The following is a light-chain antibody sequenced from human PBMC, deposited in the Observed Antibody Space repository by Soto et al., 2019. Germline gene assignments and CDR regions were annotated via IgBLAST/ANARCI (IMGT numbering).Light chain of an antibody. CDR3: QQYNNWPVLT. V-gene: IGKV3D-15*01. J-gene: IGKJ4*01. CDR2: GAS. Sequence: EIVMTQSPATLSVSPGERATLSCRASQSVSSNLAWYQQKPGQAPRLLIYGASTRSTGISARFSGSRSGTEFTLSICSLQSEDFAVYYFQQYNNWPVLTFGGGNKVEIK. CDR1: QSVSSN.